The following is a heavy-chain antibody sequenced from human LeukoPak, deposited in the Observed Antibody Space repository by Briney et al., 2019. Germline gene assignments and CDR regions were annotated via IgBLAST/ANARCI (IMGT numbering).Heavy chain of an antibody. J-gene: IGHJ4*02. V-gene: IGHV3-21*01. CDR2: ISSSSSYI. Sequence: GGSLRLSCAASGFTFSSYSMNWVRQAPGKGLEWVSSISSSSSYIYYADSVRGRFTISRDNAKNSLYLQMNSLRAEDTAVYLCARSGSYYNFYFDYWGQGTLVTVSS. CDR1: GFTFSSYS. CDR3: ARSGSYYNFYFDY. D-gene: IGHD1-26*01.